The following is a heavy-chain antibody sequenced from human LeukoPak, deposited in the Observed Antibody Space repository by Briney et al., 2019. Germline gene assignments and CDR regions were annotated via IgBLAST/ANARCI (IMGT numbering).Heavy chain of an antibody. Sequence: GGSLRLSCAASGFTFSYYWMSWVRQSPGKGLEWVANIKQDGSEKYYVDSVKGRFTISRDNAKNSLYLQMNSLRAEDTAVYYCARETAAETYYFDYWGQGTLVTVSS. V-gene: IGHV3-7*03. CDR3: ARETAAETYYFDY. J-gene: IGHJ4*02. CDR2: IKQDGSEK. CDR1: GFTFSYYW. D-gene: IGHD6-13*01.